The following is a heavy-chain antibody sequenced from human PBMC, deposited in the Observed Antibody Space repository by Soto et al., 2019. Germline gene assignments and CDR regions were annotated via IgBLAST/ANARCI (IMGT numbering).Heavy chain of an antibody. J-gene: IGHJ4*02. V-gene: IGHV3-74*01. Sequence: GGSLRLSCAASGFTFSNYWMHWVRQAPGKGLVWVSRVNGDGSTTSYADSVKGRFTISRDNAKNTLYLQMNSLRADDTAVYYCERVGDPYGGKETLVTVPS. CDR2: VNGDGSTT. CDR1: GFTFSNYW. D-gene: IGHD2-21*01. CDR3: ERVGDPY.